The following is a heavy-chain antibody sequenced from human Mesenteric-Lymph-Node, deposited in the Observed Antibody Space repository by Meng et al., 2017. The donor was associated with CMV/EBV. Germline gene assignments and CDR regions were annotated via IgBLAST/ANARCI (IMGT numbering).Heavy chain of an antibody. CDR1: GFNFRSYT. Sequence: GGSLRLSCAASGFNFRSYTINWVRQAPGKGLEWVSSISSSSSYIYYADSVKGRFTISRDNAKNSLFLQMNSLRAEDTAIYYCARVLYTGYEFYYYYGMDVWGQGTTVTVSS. CDR2: ISSSSSYI. CDR3: ARVLYTGYEFYYYYGMDV. J-gene: IGHJ6*02. D-gene: IGHD5-12*01. V-gene: IGHV3-21*01.